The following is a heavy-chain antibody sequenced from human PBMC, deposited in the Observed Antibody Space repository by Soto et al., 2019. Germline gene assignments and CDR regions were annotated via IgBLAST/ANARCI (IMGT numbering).Heavy chain of an antibody. Sequence: SLQVSCKASGYTFTSYGISWVRQAPGQGLEWMGWISAYNGNTNYAQKLQGRVTMTTDTSTSTAYMELRSLRSDDTAVYYCARDHMDDSSRRGAFDIWGQGTMVTVSS. J-gene: IGHJ3*02. CDR3: ARDHMDDSSRRGAFDI. CDR1: GYTFTSYG. CDR2: ISAYNGNT. D-gene: IGHD3-22*01. V-gene: IGHV1-18*04.